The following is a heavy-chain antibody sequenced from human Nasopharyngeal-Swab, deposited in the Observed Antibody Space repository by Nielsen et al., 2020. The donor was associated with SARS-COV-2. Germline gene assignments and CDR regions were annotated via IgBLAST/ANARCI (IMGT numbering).Heavy chain of an antibody. CDR2: ISAYNGNT. Sequence: ASVKVSCKASGYTFTSYGISWVRQAPGQGIEWMGWISAYNGNTNYAQKLQGRVTMTTDTSTSTAYMELRSLRSDDTAVYYCARDPRGPQHIVVVTASDAFDIWGQGTMVTVSS. V-gene: IGHV1-18*01. J-gene: IGHJ3*02. CDR1: GYTFTSYG. D-gene: IGHD2-21*02. CDR3: ARDPRGPQHIVVVTASDAFDI.